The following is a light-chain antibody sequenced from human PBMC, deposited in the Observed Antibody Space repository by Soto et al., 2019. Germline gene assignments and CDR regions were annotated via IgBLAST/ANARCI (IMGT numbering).Light chain of an antibody. CDR3: CSYAGSYTMP. V-gene: IGLV2-11*01. CDR1: SSDVGGYNY. J-gene: IGLJ1*01. Sequence: QSVLTQPRSVTGSPGQSVTISCTGASSDVGGYNYVSWYQQHLGKAPKLMIYDVSKRPSGVPDRFSGSKSGNTASLTISGLQAEDEADYYCCSYAGSYTMPFGTGTKVTVL. CDR2: DVS.